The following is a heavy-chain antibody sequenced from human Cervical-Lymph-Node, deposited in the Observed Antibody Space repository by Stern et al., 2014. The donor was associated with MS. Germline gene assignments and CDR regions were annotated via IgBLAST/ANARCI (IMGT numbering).Heavy chain of an antibody. D-gene: IGHD6-6*01. J-gene: IGHJ4*02. CDR1: GFTFSSYG. V-gene: IGHV3-33*01. CDR3: ARGDSSSPLEY. Sequence: QVQLGYSGGGVVQPGRSLRLSCAASGFTFSSYGLHWVRQTPGKGLEWLAFIWYDGSNKYYAYSVKGRFTISRDNSENTLYLQMNSLRAEDTAVYYCARGDSSSPLEYWGQGTLVTVSS. CDR2: IWYDGSNK.